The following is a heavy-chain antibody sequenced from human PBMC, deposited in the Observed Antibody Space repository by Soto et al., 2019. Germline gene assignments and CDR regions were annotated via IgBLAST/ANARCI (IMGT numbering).Heavy chain of an antibody. CDR3: AKDRYWEAAAGTAFDY. V-gene: IGHV3-23*01. CDR1: GFTFSSSV. J-gene: IGHJ4*02. CDR2: ISGSGGST. Sequence: EVQLLESGGGLVQPGGSLRLSWAAAGFTFSSSVMSWVRQAPGTGLEWVSAISGSGGSTYYADSVKGRFTISRDNSKNTLYLQMNSLRAEDTAVYYCAKDRYWEAAAGTAFDYWGQGTLVTVSS. D-gene: IGHD6-13*01.